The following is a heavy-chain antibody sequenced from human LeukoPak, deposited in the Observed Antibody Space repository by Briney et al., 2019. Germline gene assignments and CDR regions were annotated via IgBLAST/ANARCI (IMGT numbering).Heavy chain of an antibody. Sequence: SETLSLTCTVSGGSISTYYWSWIRQPPGKGLEWIGYVYYTGSTNYNPSLKSRVTISVDTSKNQFSLKLSSVTAADTAVYYCARASDSITIFGVVPNYYFDYWGQGTLVTVSS. CDR3: ARASDSITIFGVVPNYYFDY. CDR1: GGSISTYY. D-gene: IGHD3-3*01. CDR2: VYYTGST. V-gene: IGHV4-59*12. J-gene: IGHJ4*02.